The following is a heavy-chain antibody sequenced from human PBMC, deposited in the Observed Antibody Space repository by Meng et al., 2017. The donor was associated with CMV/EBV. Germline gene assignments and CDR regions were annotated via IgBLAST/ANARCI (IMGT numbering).Heavy chain of an antibody. Sequence: GGSLRLSCAASGFTSSSYWMHWVRQPPGKGLVWVSRINSDGSSTSYEDSVKGRFTISRDNAKNTLYLQMNSLRAEDTAVYYCARGSRYGDRLTSMYDAFDIWGQGTMVTVSS. J-gene: IGHJ3*02. CDR3: ARGSRYGDRLTSMYDAFDI. CDR2: INSDGSST. V-gene: IGHV3-74*01. CDR1: GFTSSSYW. D-gene: IGHD4-17*01.